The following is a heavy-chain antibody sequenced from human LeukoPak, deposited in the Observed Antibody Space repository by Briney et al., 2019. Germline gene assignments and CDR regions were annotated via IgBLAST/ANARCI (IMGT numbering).Heavy chain of an antibody. Sequence: SETLSLTCAVYGGSFGDYYWSWIRQPPGKGLEWIGEVYHSGSTNYNPSLKSRVTISVDTSKKQFSLKLTSVTAADTAVYYCARGRYSSSWYGAFDIWGQGTMVTVSS. CDR3: ARGRYSSSWYGAFDI. V-gene: IGHV4-34*01. D-gene: IGHD6-13*01. CDR2: VYHSGST. J-gene: IGHJ3*02. CDR1: GGSFGDYY.